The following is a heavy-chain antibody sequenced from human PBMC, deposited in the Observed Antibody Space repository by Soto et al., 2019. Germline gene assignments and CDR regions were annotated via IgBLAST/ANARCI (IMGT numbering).Heavy chain of an antibody. CDR3: AKTYAPKGNDAFDN. CDR2: ISSNGGST. D-gene: IGHD2-8*01. Sequence: PGGSLRLSCSASGFIFRSYTMYWVRQAPGKGLEYVSAISSNGGSTYDADPVKGRFTISRDNSKNTLYLQMNSLRADDTAVYYCAKTYAPKGNDAFDNWGQGTMVT. CDR1: GFIFRSYT. J-gene: IGHJ3*02. V-gene: IGHV3-64*04.